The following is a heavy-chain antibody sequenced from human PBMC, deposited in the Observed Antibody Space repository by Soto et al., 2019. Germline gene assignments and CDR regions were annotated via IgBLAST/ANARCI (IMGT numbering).Heavy chain of an antibody. Sequence: EVQLVESGGGLVQPGGSLRLSCAASGFTFSSYSMNWVRQAPGKGLEWVSYISSSSSTIYYADSVKGRFTISRDNAKNSLYLQMNSLRAEDTAVYYCAREFYADFDWLLPDYRDWGQGTLVTVSS. CDR3: AREFYADFDWLLPDYRD. J-gene: IGHJ4*02. CDR2: ISSSSSTI. D-gene: IGHD3-9*01. V-gene: IGHV3-48*01. CDR1: GFTFSSYS.